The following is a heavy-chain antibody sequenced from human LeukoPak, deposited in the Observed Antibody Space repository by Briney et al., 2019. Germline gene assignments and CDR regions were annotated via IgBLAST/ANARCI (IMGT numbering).Heavy chain of an antibody. J-gene: IGHJ3*02. CDR3: ARDRRRDLLHAYDI. D-gene: IGHD1-26*01. CDR2: IDYSGSA. CDR1: GGTISRYY. Sequence: SETLSLTCTVSGGTISRYYWSWIRQPPGKGLEWIAYIDYSGSANYNPSLKSRLTISVDASKNQFSLKVSSVTAADTAVYYCARDRRRDLLHAYDIWDQGTMVTVSS. V-gene: IGHV4-59*01.